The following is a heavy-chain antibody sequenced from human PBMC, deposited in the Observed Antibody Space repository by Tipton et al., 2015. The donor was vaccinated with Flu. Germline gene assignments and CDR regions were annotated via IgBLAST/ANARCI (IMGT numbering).Heavy chain of an antibody. J-gene: IGHJ4*02. CDR2: INTGNGNT. Sequence: QLVQSGPEVKKPGASVKISCKASGYNFIYSSIHWVRQAPGQRLEWMGWINTGNGNTKYSQEFQGRVTITRDTSASRVYMELSSLTSEDMAVYYCARDVAGALKYFDVWGQGTLVTVSS. CDR1: GYNFIYSS. V-gene: IGHV1-3*03. CDR3: ARDVAGALKYFDV. D-gene: IGHD1-26*01.